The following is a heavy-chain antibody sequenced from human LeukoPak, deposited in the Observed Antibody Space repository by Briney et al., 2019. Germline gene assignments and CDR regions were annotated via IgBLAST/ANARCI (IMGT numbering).Heavy chain of an antibody. D-gene: IGHD3-10*01. CDR2: ISSSSSTV. V-gene: IGHV3-48*02. CDR1: GFTFSRYS. Sequence: GGCLRLSCAASGFTFSRYSMNWVRQAPGKGLEWVSYISSSSSTVYYADSLKGRFTVSRDNAKNPLYLQMNSLRDEDTAVYYCARAQTYYGSGSYLYWGQGTLVTVSS. CDR3: ARAQTYYGSGSYLY. J-gene: IGHJ4*02.